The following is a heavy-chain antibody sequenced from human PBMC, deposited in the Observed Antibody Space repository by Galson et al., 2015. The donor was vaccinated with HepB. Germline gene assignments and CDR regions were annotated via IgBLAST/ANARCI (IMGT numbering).Heavy chain of an antibody. D-gene: IGHD4-17*01. J-gene: IGHJ4*02. CDR1: GYTFTGYY. CDR2: INPNSGGT. V-gene: IGHV1-2*02. CDR3: ARATKTTVTTLRVLSCGY. Sequence: SVKVSCKASGYTFTGYYMHWVRQAPGQGLEWMGWINPNSGGTNYAQKFQGRVTMTRDTSISTAYMELSRLRSDDTAVYYCARATKTTVTTLRVLSCGYWGQGTLVTVSS.